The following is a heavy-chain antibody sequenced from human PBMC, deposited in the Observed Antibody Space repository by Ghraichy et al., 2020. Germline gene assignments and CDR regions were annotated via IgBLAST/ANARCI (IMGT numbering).Heavy chain of an antibody. D-gene: IGHD3-10*01. V-gene: IGHV4-4*07. CDR2: IYPSGST. CDR1: GGSIYSFY. J-gene: IGHJ4*02. CDR3: ARDTYGHF. Sequence: SETLSLTCTVSGGSIYSFYWSWLRQPAGKRPEWLGRIYPSGSTNYNPSLGSRITMSVDTSKNQFSLKLTSVTAADTAMYYCARDTYGHFWGQGTLVTVSS.